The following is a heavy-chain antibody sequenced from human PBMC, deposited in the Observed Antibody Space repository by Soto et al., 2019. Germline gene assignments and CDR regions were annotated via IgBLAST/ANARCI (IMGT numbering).Heavy chain of an antibody. CDR1: GFTFSSYS. D-gene: IGHD3-16*01. J-gene: IGHJ4*02. CDR2: ISSSSSTI. V-gene: IGHV3-48*01. CDR3: ARGPPGMITFGGVSAKVFDY. Sequence: EVQLVESGGGLVQPGGSLRLSCAASGFTFSSYSMNWVRQAPGKGLEWVSYISSSSSTIYYADSVKGRFTISRDNAKNSLYLQMNSLRAEDTAVYYCARGPPGMITFGGVSAKVFDYWGQGTLVTVSS.